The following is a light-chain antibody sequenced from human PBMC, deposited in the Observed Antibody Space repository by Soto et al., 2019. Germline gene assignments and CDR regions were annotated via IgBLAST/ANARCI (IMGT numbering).Light chain of an antibody. CDR2: DAS. CDR1: QSVGTY. V-gene: IGKV3-11*01. CDR3: QQRSDWPPIT. Sequence: EIVLTQSPATLSLSPGGRATLSCRASQSVGTYLAWYQQKSGQSPRLLIYDASNRATGIPARFSGSGSGTDFTLTISSLEPEDFAVYYCQQRSDWPPITFGQGTRLEIK. J-gene: IGKJ5*01.